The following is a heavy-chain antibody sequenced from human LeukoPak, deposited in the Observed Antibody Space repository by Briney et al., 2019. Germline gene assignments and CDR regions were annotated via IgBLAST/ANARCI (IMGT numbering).Heavy chain of an antibody. CDR1: GFTFSNYW. CDR3: ARDFRTTVTTYYYYYGMDV. J-gene: IGHJ6*02. D-gene: IGHD4-17*01. CDR2: INQDGSKE. Sequence: PGGSLRLSCAASGFTFSNYWMTWVRQAPGKGLEWVAHINQDGSKEYYMDSVKARFTISRDNAKNSLSLQMNSLRAEDTAVYYCARDFRTTVTTYYYYYGMDVWGQGTTVTVSS. V-gene: IGHV3-7*01.